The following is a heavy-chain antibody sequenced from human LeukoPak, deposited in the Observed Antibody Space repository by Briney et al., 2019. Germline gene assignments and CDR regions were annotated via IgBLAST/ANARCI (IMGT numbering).Heavy chain of an antibody. CDR1: GFTFSSYS. CDR2: ISSSSYI. Sequence: GGSLRLSCAASGFTFSSYSMNWVRQAPGKGLEWVSSISSSSYIYYADSVKGRFTISRDNAKNSLYLQMNSLRAEDTAVYYCVRLWYSSSWYGPKFDYWGQGTLVTVSS. CDR3: VRLWYSSSWYGPKFDY. J-gene: IGHJ4*02. D-gene: IGHD6-13*01. V-gene: IGHV3-21*01.